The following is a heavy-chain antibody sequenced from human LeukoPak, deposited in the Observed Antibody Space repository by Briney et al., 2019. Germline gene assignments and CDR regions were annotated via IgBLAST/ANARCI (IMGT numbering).Heavy chain of an antibody. V-gene: IGHV3-33*01. CDR2: ICDDGNCK. J-gene: IGHJ4*02. CDR1: GFTFSSYG. D-gene: IGHD6-13*01. CDR3: VAAPGIHYFDY. Sequence: GGSLRLSCAAPGFTFSSYGMHWVRQAPGKGLEWVAVICDDGNCKYYADSVKGRFTISRDNSNNTLSLQMNSLRAEDTALYYCVAAPGIHYFDYWGQGTLVTVSS.